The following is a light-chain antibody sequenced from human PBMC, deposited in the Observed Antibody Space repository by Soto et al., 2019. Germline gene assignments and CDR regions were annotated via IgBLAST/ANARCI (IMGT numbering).Light chain of an antibody. V-gene: IGKV1-5*01. CDR3: QQYYTYPWT. CDR2: DVS. Sequence: DIQMTQSPSTLSASVGDRVTITCRASQSISTWLAWYQQKPGKAPKLLIFDVSSLETGVPSRFSGIGSGTEFTLTISSLQPDDSATYYCQQYYTYPWTFGQGTKVDIK. J-gene: IGKJ1*01. CDR1: QSISTW.